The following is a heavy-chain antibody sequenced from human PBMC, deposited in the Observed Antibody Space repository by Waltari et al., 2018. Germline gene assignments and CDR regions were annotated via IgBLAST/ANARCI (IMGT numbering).Heavy chain of an antibody. CDR1: GYSFTSYD. J-gene: IGHJ4*02. CDR2: MNPMSGNT. CDR3: ARAVRNQLLSEY. Sequence: QVQLVQSGAEVKKPGASVTVPCRASGYSFTSYDITWARLAPGQGLEWMGWMNPMSGNTGYARKFQGRVSMTGDPSINTAYMELSSLTFDDTAVYYCARAVRNQLLSEYWGQG. V-gene: IGHV1-8*01. D-gene: IGHD2-2*01.